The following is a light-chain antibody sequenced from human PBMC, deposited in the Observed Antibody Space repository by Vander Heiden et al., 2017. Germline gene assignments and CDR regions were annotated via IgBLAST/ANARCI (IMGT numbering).Light chain of an antibody. CDR1: SPNIGSNY. CDR2: RNN. V-gene: IGLV1-47*01. Sequence: PGQRLSISCSGRSPNIGSNYVYWYQQLPGTAPNLLIFRNNQRRSGVPDRLSGSKSGTSASMAISGLRSEDEADDDCGEWDDSRSGSYWVFGGGTKLTVL. J-gene: IGLJ3*02. CDR3: GEWDDSRSGSYWV.